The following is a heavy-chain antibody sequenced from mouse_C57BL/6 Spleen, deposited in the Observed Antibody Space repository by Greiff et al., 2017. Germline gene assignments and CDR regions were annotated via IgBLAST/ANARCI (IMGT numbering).Heavy chain of an antibody. CDR1: GFTFSSYA. V-gene: IGHV5-4*01. D-gene: IGHD2-1*01. Sequence: EVMLVESGGGLVKPGGSLKLSCAASGFTFSSYAMSWVRQTPEKRLEWVATISDGGSYTYYPDNVKGRFTISRDNAKNNLYLQMSHLKSEDTAMYYCAREIYYGNCYYFDYWGQGTTLTVSS. J-gene: IGHJ2*01. CDR3: AREIYYGNCYYFDY. CDR2: ISDGGSYT.